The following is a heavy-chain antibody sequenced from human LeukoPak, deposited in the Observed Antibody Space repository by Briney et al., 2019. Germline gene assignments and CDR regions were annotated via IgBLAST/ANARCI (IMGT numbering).Heavy chain of an antibody. CDR2: IYPDDSDT. D-gene: IGHD3-10*01. V-gene: IGHV5-51*01. Sequence: GESLKISCNTSGYRFTSHWIGWVRQMPGKGLAWMGIIYPDDSDTRYSPSFQGQVTISVDKSISTAYLQWSSLKASDTAMYYCARQVLLYGSGSSPFDYWGQGTLVTVSS. CDR3: ARQVLLYGSGSSPFDY. CDR1: GYRFTSHW. J-gene: IGHJ4*02.